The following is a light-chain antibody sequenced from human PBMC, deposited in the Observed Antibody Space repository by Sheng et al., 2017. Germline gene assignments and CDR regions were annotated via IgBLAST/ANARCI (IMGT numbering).Light chain of an antibody. CDR1: QSISRY. CDR3: QQADSFPPT. CDR2: AAS. Sequence: DIQMTQSPSSLSASVGDRSTITCRASQSISRYVNWYQQMPGKAPKLLLYAASSLQSGVPSKFSGSGSGTDFTLTISSLQPEDFATYYCQQADSFPPTFGGGTKVEI. V-gene: IGKV1-39*01. J-gene: IGKJ4*01.